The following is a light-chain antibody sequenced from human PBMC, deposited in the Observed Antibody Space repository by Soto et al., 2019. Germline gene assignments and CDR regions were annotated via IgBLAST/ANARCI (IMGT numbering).Light chain of an antibody. Sequence: EIVLTQSPATLSLSPGDRVTLSCRASQSVSSYLTWYQQKPGQAPRLLIYEASKRAPGIPARFSGSGSGTGFTLTISSLETEDFAVYFCQQYSRWPRETFGPGTKVDIK. V-gene: IGKV3-11*01. CDR1: QSVSSY. CDR2: EAS. J-gene: IGKJ3*01. CDR3: QQYSRWPRET.